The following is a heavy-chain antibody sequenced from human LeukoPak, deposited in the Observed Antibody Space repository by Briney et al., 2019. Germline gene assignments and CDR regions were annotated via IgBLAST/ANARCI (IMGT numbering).Heavy chain of an antibody. V-gene: IGHV4-39*01. Sequence: KSSETLSLTCTVSGGSISSSSSYYWGWIRQPPGKGLEWIGSIYYSGSTNYNPSLESRVTISVDTSKSQFSLKLSSVTAADTAVYCCARRYTSGWYTWFDPWGQGTLVIVSS. CDR1: GGSISSSSSYY. CDR2: IYYSGST. J-gene: IGHJ5*02. D-gene: IGHD6-19*01. CDR3: ARRYTSGWYTWFDP.